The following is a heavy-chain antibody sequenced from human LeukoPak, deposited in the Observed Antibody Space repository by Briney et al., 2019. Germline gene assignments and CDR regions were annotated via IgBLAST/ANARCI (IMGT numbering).Heavy chain of an antibody. CDR1: GFTFSSYA. V-gene: IGHV3-30-3*01. CDR3: ARMGAVVVAIPPGPFDC. D-gene: IGHD2-15*01. Sequence: HSGRSLRLSCAASGFTFSSYAMHWVRQAPGKGLEWVAVISYDGSNKYYADSVKGRFTISRDNSKNTLYLQMNSLRAEDTAVYYCARMGAVVVAIPPGPFDCWGQGTLVTVSS. CDR2: ISYDGSNK. J-gene: IGHJ4*02.